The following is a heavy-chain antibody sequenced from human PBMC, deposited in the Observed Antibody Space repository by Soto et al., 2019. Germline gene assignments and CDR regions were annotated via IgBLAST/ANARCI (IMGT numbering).Heavy chain of an antibody. CDR1: GFTFSSYE. CDR3: ARDFRHIVVDDYYYGMDV. J-gene: IGHJ6*02. CDR2: ISSSGSTI. Sequence: GGSLRLSCAASGFTFSSYEMNWVRQAPGKGLEWVSYISSSGSTIYYADSVKGRFTISRDNAKNSLYLQMNSLRADDTAVYYCARDFRHIVVDDYYYGMDVWGQWTTVTVSS. V-gene: IGHV3-48*03. D-gene: IGHD2-21*01.